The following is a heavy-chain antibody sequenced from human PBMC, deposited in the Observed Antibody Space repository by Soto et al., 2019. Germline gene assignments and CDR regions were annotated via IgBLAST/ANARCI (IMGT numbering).Heavy chain of an antibody. J-gene: IGHJ6*02. CDR2: IYHSGST. Sequence: QLQLQESGSGLVKPSQTLSLTCAVSGGSISSGGYSWSWIRQPPGKGLEWIGYIYHSGSTYYNPSLKSRGTISGDRSKNQFSLKLSSVTAADTAVYYCARRRGFPYYYGMDVWGQGTTVTVSS. D-gene: IGHD5-12*01. V-gene: IGHV4-30-2*01. CDR3: ARRRGFPYYYGMDV. CDR1: GGSISSGGYS.